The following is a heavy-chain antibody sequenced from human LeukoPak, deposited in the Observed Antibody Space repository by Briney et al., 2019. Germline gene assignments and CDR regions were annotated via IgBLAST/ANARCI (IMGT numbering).Heavy chain of an antibody. CDR1: GGSISSYY. Sequence: PSETLSLTCTVSGGSISSYYWSWIRQPPGKGLEWIGYIYYSGSTNYNPSLKSRVTISVDTSKNQFSLKLSSVTAADTAVYYCARLGSPYFYVDYWGQGTLVTVSS. D-gene: IGHD2/OR15-2a*01. CDR3: ARLGSPYFYVDY. V-gene: IGHV4-59*08. J-gene: IGHJ4*02. CDR2: IYYSGST.